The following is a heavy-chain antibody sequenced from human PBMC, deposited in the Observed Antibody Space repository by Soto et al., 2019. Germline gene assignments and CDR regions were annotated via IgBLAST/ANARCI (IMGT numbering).Heavy chain of an antibody. D-gene: IGHD6-6*01. V-gene: IGHV3-23*01. CDR1: GFTFSSFA. J-gene: IGHJ3*02. Sequence: GGSLRLSCAATGFTFSSFAMNWVRQAPDKGLEWVSGISGSGVNPYYADSVKGRFTISRDNSMDTLYLQMNSLRVEDTALYYCAKDTYSSSSLLMPDAFDIWGQGTMVTVSS. CDR3: AKDTYSSSSLLMPDAFDI. CDR2: ISGSGVNP.